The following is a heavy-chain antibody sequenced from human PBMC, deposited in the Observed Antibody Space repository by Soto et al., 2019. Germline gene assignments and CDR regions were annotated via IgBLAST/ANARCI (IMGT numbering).Heavy chain of an antibody. CDR1: GFTFSSYS. Sequence: PGGSLRLSCAASGFTFSSYSMNWVRQAPGKGLEWVSYISSSSSTIYYADSVKGRFTISRDNAKNSLYLQMNSLRSEDTAVYYCAREASIAVAYYGMDVWGQGTTVTVSS. CDR2: ISSSSSTI. CDR3: AREASIAVAYYGMDV. V-gene: IGHV3-48*01. D-gene: IGHD6-19*01. J-gene: IGHJ6*02.